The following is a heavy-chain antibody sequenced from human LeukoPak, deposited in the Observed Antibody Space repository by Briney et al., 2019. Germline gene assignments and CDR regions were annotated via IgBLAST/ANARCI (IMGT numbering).Heavy chain of an antibody. Sequence: ASVKVSCKASGGTFSSYAISWVRQAPGQGLEWMGGIIPIFGTANYAQKFQGRVTITADESTSTAYMELSSLRSEDTAVYYCARSSRAIAVAGTDYYYYYMDVWGKGTTVTISS. D-gene: IGHD6-19*01. CDR2: IIPIFGTA. CDR1: GGTFSSYA. V-gene: IGHV1-69*13. CDR3: ARSSRAIAVAGTDYYYYYMDV. J-gene: IGHJ6*03.